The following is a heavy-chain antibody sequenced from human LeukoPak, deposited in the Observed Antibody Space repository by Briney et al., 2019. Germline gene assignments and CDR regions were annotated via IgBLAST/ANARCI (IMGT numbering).Heavy chain of an antibody. CDR3: AKDNPIEKVPGLGPGS. V-gene: IGHV3-30*02. Sequence: PGGSLRLSCAASGFTFSNYAMHWVRQAPGRGPEWVAFIQFHGGDIFYADSVEGRFTISRDNSKNTLYLQMNSLRPEDTAVYYCAKDNPIEKVPGLGPGSWGQGTLVTVSS. D-gene: IGHD2-2*01. J-gene: IGHJ5*02. CDR2: IQFHGGDI. CDR1: GFTFSNYA.